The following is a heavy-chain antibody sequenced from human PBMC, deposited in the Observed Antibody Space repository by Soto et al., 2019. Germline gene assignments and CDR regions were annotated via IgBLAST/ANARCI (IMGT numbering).Heavy chain of an antibody. D-gene: IGHD3-22*01. CDR1: GGTFSSYA. V-gene: IGHV1-69*13. CDR3: ARALFPTYYYDSSGPRRAYYYGMDV. J-gene: IGHJ6*02. CDR2: IIPIFGTA. Sequence: ASVKVSCKASGGTFSSYAISWVRQAPGQGLEWMGGIIPIFGTANYAQKFQGRVTITADESTSTAYMEPSSLRSEDTAVYYCARALFPTYYYDSSGPRRAYYYGMDVWDQGTTVTVSS.